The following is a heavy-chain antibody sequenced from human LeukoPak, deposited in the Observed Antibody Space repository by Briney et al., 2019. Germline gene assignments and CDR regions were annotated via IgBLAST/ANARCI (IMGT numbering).Heavy chain of an antibody. CDR3: VRGTGY. CDR2: ISYDGSNK. CDR1: GFTFSSYG. J-gene: IGHJ4*02. Sequence: GRSLRLSCAASGFTFSSYGMHWVRQAPGKGLEWVAVISYDGSNKYYADSVKGRFTISRDNSKNTLYLQMNSLRAEDTAVYYCVRGTGYWGQGTLVTVSS. V-gene: IGHV3-30*03.